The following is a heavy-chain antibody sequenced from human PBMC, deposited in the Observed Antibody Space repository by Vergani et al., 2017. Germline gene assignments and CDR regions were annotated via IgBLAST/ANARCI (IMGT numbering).Heavy chain of an antibody. Sequence: QVQLQQWGGGLLKPSETLSLTCVVNGGSFTSYHWTWIRQSPGEGLEWVGDIDHTGRPDYNPSLKSRLTMTVDKSLNQFSLTLNFVTATDTAIYFCARVNTETNGHLYYYYYMDVWGQGTVVTVS. CDR1: GGSFTSYH. V-gene: IGHV4-34*01. CDR2: IDHTGRP. D-gene: IGHD4-11*01. J-gene: IGHJ6*03. CDR3: ARVNTETNGHLYYYYYMDV.